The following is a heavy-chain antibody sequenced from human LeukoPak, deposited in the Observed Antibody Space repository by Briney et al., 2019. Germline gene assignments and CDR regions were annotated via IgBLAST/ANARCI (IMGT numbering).Heavy chain of an antibody. CDR2: ISWNSGSI. J-gene: IGHJ4*02. D-gene: IGHD2-21*02. V-gene: IGHV3-9*03. Sequence: GGSLRLSCAASGFTFDDYAMHWVRQAPGKGLEWVSGISWNSGSIGYADSVKGRFTISRDNAKNSLYLQMNSLRAEDMALYYCARDWGHCGGDCYPFDYWGQGTLVTVSS. CDR1: GFTFDDYA. CDR3: ARDWGHCGGDCYPFDY.